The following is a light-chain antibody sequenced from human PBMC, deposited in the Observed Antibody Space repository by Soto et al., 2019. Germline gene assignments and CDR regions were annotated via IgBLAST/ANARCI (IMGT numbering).Light chain of an antibody. Sequence: EIVMPQSPATLSVSPGERSTLACRSSESFSSNLAWYQQKPCQAPRLLIYGSSTRATGIPARFSGSGSGTEFTLTISSLQSEDFAVYYCQQYNNWPPITFGQGTRLEIK. CDR3: QQYNNWPPIT. CDR1: ESFSSN. V-gene: IGKV3-15*01. CDR2: GSS. J-gene: IGKJ5*01.